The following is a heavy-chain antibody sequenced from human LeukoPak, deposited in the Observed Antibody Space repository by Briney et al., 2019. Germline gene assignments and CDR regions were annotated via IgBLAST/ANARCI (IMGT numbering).Heavy chain of an antibody. CDR1: GGSISTTNW. J-gene: IGHJ4*02. Sequence: PETLSLTCGVSGGSISTTNWWSWVRQPPGQGLEWIGEISLSGLTNYSPSLHSRVTMSLDKPKNQLSLNLSSVTAADTAVYYCSRENGAFSPFGFWGQGTLVTVPS. CDR2: ISLSGLT. V-gene: IGHV4-4*03. D-gene: IGHD2-8*01. CDR3: SRENGAFSPFGF.